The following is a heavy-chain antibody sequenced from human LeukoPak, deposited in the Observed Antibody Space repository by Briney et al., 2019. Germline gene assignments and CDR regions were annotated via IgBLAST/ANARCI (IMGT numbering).Heavy chain of an antibody. CDR2: IYYSGST. V-gene: IGHV4-59*01. Sequence: SETLSLTCTVSGGSISSYYWNWIRQPPGKGLEWIGYIYYSGSTNYNPSLKSRVTISVDTSKNQFSLKLSSVTAADTAVYYCARGADSSGYYSIFYFDYWAREPWSPSPQ. J-gene: IGHJ4*02. CDR3: ARGADSSGYYSIFYFDY. CDR1: GGSISSYY. D-gene: IGHD3-22*01.